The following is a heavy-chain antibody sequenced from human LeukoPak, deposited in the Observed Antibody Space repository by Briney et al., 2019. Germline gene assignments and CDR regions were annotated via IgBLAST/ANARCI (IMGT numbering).Heavy chain of an antibody. CDR2: IYHRGST. V-gene: IGHV4-59*08. D-gene: IGHD3-16*01. CDR3: ARSGVFSGYVAFDI. J-gene: IGHJ3*02. CDR1: GGSINISY. Sequence: SETLSLTCTVSGGSINISYWSWIRQPPGKGLEWIGYIYHRGSTNYNPSLKSRITVSVDTSKNQFSLKVTSVTAADTAVYYCARSGVFSGYVAFDIWGQGTMVTVSS.